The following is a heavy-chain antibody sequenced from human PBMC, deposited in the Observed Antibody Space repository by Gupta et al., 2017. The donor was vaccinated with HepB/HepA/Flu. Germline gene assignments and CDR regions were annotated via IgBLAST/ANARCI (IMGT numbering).Heavy chain of an antibody. D-gene: IGHD3-16*01. J-gene: IGHJ4*02. CDR3: ARDQHYDYVGGSPSYFDY. Sequence: QVQLVESGGGVVQPGRSLRLSCAASGFPFISYGMHWVRQAPGKGLEWVAVIGYDGSNKYYADSVKGRFTISRDNSKNTLYLQMNSLRAEDTAVYYCARDQHYDYVGGSPSYFDYWGQGTLVTVSS. CDR1: GFPFISYG. V-gene: IGHV3-33*01. CDR2: IGYDGSNK.